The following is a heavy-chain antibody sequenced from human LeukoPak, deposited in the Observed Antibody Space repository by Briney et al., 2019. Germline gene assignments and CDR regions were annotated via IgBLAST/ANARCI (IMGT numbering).Heavy chain of an antibody. Sequence: ASVKVSCKASGYTFTSYYMHWVRQAPGQGLEWMGIINPSGGSTSCAQKFQGRVTMTRDTSTSTVYMELSSLRSEDTAVYYCARYYYDSSGSEYFDYWGQGTLVTVSS. CDR3: ARYYYDSSGSEYFDY. V-gene: IGHV1-46*01. CDR2: INPSGGST. J-gene: IGHJ4*02. D-gene: IGHD3-22*01. CDR1: GYTFTSYY.